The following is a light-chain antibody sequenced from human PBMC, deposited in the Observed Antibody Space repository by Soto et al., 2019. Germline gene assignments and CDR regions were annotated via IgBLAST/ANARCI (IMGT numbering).Light chain of an antibody. J-gene: IGLJ2*01. Sequence: QSAPTQPPSASGSLGQSVTISCTGTSNDVGGYNYVSWFQQHPGKAPKLMIYEVNKRPSGVPDRFSGSKSGNTASLTVSGLQVEDETDYYCAAWDDSLNGQVFGGGTKLTVL. CDR3: AAWDDSLNGQV. CDR2: EVN. V-gene: IGLV2-8*01. CDR1: SNDVGGYNY.